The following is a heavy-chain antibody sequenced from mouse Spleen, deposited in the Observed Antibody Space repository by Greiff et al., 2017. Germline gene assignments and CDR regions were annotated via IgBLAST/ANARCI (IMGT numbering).Heavy chain of an antibody. V-gene: IGHV1-20*02. D-gene: IGHD2-14*01. CDR1: GYSFTGYF. CDR3: ARGGTPFAY. CDR2: INPYNGDT. Sequence: VQLQQSGPELVKPGASVKISCKASGYSFTGYFMNWVMQSHGKSLEWIGRINPYNGDTFYNQKFKGKATLTVDKSSSTAHMELRSLASEDSAVYYCARGGTPFAYWGQGTLVTVSA. J-gene: IGHJ3*01.